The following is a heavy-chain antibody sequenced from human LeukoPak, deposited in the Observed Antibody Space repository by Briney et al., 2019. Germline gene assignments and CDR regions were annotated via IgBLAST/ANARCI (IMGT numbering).Heavy chain of an antibody. J-gene: IGHJ3*02. Sequence: PGRSLRLSCAASGFTFSSYSMHWVRQAPGEGLEWVAVISYDGSNKFYAESLKGRFSISRDNSKNTLYLQLSSLRAEDTAVYYCTKERQTQLWLANDAFDIWGQGTMVTVSS. V-gene: IGHV3-30*18. CDR1: GFTFSSYS. D-gene: IGHD5-18*01. CDR2: ISYDGSNK. CDR3: TKERQTQLWLANDAFDI.